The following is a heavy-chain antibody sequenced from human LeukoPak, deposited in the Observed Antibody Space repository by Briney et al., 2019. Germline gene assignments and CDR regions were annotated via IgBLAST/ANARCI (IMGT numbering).Heavy chain of an antibody. Sequence: NPSETLSLTCTVSGGSISSYYWSWIRQPPGKGLEWIGYIYYSGSTNYNPSLKSRVTISVDTSKNQFSLKLSSVTAADTAVYYCARVDVVVTRGFDYWGQGTLVTVSS. J-gene: IGHJ4*02. V-gene: IGHV4-59*01. CDR2: IYYSGST. CDR1: GGSISSYY. CDR3: ARVDVVVTRGFDY. D-gene: IGHD2-21*02.